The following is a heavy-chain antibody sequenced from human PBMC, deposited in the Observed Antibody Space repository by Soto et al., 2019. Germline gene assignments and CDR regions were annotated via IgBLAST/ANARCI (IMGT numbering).Heavy chain of an antibody. CDR1: GGSISSGGYS. CDR2: IYHSGST. Sequence: LQLQESGSGLVKPSQTLSLTCAVSGGSISSGGYSWSWIRQPPGKGLEWIGYIYHSGSTYDNPSLKSRVTISVDRSKNQFSLKLSSVIAAGTAVYYCARVPDRWGQGTLVTVSS. CDR3: ARVPDR. J-gene: IGHJ5*02. V-gene: IGHV4-30-2*01.